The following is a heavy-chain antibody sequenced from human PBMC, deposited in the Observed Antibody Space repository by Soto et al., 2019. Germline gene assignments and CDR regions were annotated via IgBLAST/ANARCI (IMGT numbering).Heavy chain of an antibody. D-gene: IGHD6-19*01. V-gene: IGHV4-39*01. J-gene: IGHJ6*03. CDR1: GGSISSSSYY. CDR2: IYYSGST. CDR3: ATHKPGIAVAGTKIRDYYYYMDV. Sequence: SETLSLTCTVSGGSISSSSYYWGWIRQPPGKGLEWIGSIYYSGSTYYNLSLKSRVTISVDTSKNQFSLKLSSVTAADTAVYYCATHKPGIAVAGTKIRDYYYYMDVWGKGTTVTVSS.